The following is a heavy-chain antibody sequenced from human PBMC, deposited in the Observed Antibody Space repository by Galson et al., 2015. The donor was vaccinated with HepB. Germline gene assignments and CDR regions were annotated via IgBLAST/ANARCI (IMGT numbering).Heavy chain of an antibody. J-gene: IGHJ4*02. CDR3: ARGGTTVTTLYYFDY. CDR1: GFTFSSYG. D-gene: IGHD4-17*01. CDR2: ISYDGSNK. V-gene: IGHV3-30*03. Sequence: SLRLSCAASGFTFSSYGMHWVRQAPGKGLEWVAVISYDGSNKYYADSVKGRFTISRDNSKNTLYLQMNSLRAEDTAVYYCARGGTTVTTLYYFDYWGQGTLVTVSS.